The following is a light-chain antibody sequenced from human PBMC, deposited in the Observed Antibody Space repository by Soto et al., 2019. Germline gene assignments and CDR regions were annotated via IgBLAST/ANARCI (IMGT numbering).Light chain of an antibody. CDR2: DNN. CDR3: ETWDTSSRGEVV. J-gene: IGLJ2*01. V-gene: IGLV1-51*01. CDR1: SSNIRDNY. Sequence: QSVLTQPPSVSAAPGQTVTISCSGSSSNIRDNYVSWYQQLPGTAPKLLIYDNNKRPSGIPDRFSGSKSGTSATLAITGLQAGDEADYYCETWDTSSRGEVVFGGGTKLTVL.